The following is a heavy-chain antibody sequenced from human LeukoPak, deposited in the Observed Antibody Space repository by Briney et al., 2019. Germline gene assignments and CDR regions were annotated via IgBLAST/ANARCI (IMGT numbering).Heavy chain of an antibody. V-gene: IGHV4-39*01. Sequence: SETLSLTCTVSGGSISSSSYYWGWIRRPPGKGLEWIGSIYYSGSTYYNPSLKSRVTISVDTSKNQFSLKLSSVTAADTAIYYCARGPDEAKQGYWGQGTLVTVSS. CDR3: ARGPDEAKQGY. J-gene: IGHJ4*02. CDR1: GGSISSSSYY. CDR2: IYYSGST.